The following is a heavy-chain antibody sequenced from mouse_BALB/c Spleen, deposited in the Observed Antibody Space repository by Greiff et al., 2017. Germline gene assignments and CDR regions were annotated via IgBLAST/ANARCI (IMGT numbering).Heavy chain of an antibody. D-gene: IGHD1-1*02. CDR1: GYTFTSYW. CDR3: TRSSYGYDAMDY. V-gene: IGHV1-69*02. Sequence: VKLQQPGAELVRPGASVKLSCKASGYTFTSYWINWVKQRPGQGLEWIGNIYPSDSYTNYNQKFKDKATLTVDKSSSTAYMQLSSPTSEDSAVYYCTRSSYGYDAMDYWGQGTSVTVSS. J-gene: IGHJ4*01. CDR2: IYPSDSYT.